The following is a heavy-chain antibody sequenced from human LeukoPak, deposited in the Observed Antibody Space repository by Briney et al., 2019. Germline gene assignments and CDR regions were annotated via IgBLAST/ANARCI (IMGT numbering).Heavy chain of an antibody. CDR1: GFNFSSYG. Sequence: PGGSLRLSCLGSGFNFSSYGMHWVRQAPGRGLEYVASISANGIYTNHADSVRHKLTISSDNSNNRLNLQMDSLRHEDTAVYYCLKEYGEADYFDLWGQGTLVTVSS. CDR2: ISANGIYT. J-gene: IGHJ4*02. V-gene: IGHV3-64D*06. CDR3: LKEYGEADYFDL. D-gene: IGHD4/OR15-4a*01.